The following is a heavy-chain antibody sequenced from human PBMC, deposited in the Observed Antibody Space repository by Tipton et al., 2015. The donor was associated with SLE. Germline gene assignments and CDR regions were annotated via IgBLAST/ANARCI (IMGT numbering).Heavy chain of an antibody. CDR1: GGSISSHY. Sequence: TLSLTCTVSGGSISSHYWSWIRQPPGKGLEWIGYIYYSGSTNYNPSLKSRVTISVDTSKNQFSLKLSSVTAADTAVYYCARLDSGSYYYFDYWGQGTLVTVSS. CDR3: ARLDSGSYYYFDY. V-gene: IGHV4-59*11. CDR2: IYYSGST. D-gene: IGHD1-26*01. J-gene: IGHJ4*02.